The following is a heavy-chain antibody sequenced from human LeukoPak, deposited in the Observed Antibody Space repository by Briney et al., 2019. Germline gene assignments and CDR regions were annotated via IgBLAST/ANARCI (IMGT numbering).Heavy chain of an antibody. CDR2: INEDGREK. CDR1: GFTFSSYW. V-gene: IGHV3-7*04. CDR3: ARSEAPGTVDY. Sequence: GGSLRLSCAASGFTFSSYWMSWVRQAPGKGLEWVANINEDGREKYSVDSVKGRFTISRDNAKNSLYLQMNSLRAEDTAVYFCARSEAPGTVDYWGQGTLVTVSS. J-gene: IGHJ4*02.